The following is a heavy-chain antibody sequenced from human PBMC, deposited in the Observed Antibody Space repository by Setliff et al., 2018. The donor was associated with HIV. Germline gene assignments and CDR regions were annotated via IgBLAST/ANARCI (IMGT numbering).Heavy chain of an antibody. CDR2: IYYSGST. J-gene: IGHJ5*02. D-gene: IGHD3-22*01. Sequence: PSETLSLTCTVSGGSIGSSSYYWGWIRQPPGKGLEWIGNIYYSGSTYYNPSLKSRVTISVDTSENQFSLRLNSVTAADTAVYYCARYRYYYDSSGYGRWFDPWGQGTLVTVSS. CDR3: ARYRYYYDSSGYGRWFDP. CDR1: GGSIGSSSYY. V-gene: IGHV4-39*01.